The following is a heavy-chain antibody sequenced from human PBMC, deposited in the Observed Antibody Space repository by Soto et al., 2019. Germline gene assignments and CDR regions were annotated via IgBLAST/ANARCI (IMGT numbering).Heavy chain of an antibody. D-gene: IGHD1-20*01. CDR3: ARAYNWNLLPLFDY. Sequence: ASVKVSCKASGYTFTGYYMHWVRQAPGQGLEWMGWINPNSGGTNYAQKFQGWVTMTRDTSISTAYMELSRLRSDDTAVYYCARAYNWNLLPLFDYWGQGTLVTGSA. J-gene: IGHJ4*02. CDR2: INPNSGGT. V-gene: IGHV1-2*04. CDR1: GYTFTGYY.